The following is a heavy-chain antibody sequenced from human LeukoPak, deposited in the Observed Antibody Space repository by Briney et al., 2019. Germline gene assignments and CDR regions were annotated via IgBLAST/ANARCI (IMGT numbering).Heavy chain of an antibody. CDR3: ARGYCSSDNCPSFDY. CDR2: MNPNSGNT. J-gene: IGHJ4*02. D-gene: IGHD2-2*01. V-gene: IGHV1-8*01. Sequence: ASVKVSCKASGYTFTNYDITWVRQATGQGLEWMGWMNPNSGNTGYAQKFQGRVTMTRSTSITTAYMELNSLTSEDTAVYYCARGYCSSDNCPSFDYWGQGTLVTVSS. CDR1: GYTFTNYD.